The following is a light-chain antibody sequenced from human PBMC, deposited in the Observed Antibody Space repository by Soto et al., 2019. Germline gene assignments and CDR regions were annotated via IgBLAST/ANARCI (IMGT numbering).Light chain of an antibody. CDR3: AAWDDSLRGWV. V-gene: IGLV1-47*01. CDR1: SSNIGSNY. Sequence: QSVLTQPPSASGTPGQTVTISCSGSSSNIGSNYVYWYQQFPGTAPKLLIYRNDQRPSGVPDRFSGSNSGTSASLAISGLRSEDEAEYYCAAWDDSLRGWVFGGGTKLTVL. CDR2: RND. J-gene: IGLJ3*02.